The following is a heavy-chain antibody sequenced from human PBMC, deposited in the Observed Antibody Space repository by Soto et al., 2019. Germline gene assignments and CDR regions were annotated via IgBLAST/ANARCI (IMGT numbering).Heavy chain of an antibody. CDR3: ARQARYCTNGVCSAYGMDV. CDR1: GYTFTSYY. V-gene: IGHV1-46*03. D-gene: IGHD2-8*01. Sequence: QVQLVQSGAEVKKPGASVKVSCKASGYTFTSYYMHWVRQAPGQGLEWMGIINPSGGSTSYAQKFQGRVTMTRDTSTSTVYMYLSSLRSEDTAVYYCARQARYCTNGVCSAYGMDVWGQGTTVTVSS. CDR2: INPSGGST. J-gene: IGHJ6*01.